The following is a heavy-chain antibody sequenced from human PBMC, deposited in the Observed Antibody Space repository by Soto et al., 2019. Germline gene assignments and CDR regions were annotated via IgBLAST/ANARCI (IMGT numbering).Heavy chain of an antibody. V-gene: IGHV3-21*06. CDR3: ARESEDLTSNFDY. J-gene: IGHJ4*02. Sequence: WSLRLSCAASGFTFTRYSTNWVRQAPGKGLEWVSSISSTTNYIYYGDSMKGRFTISRDNAKNSLYLEMNSLRAEDTAVYYCARESEDLTSNFDYWGQGTLVTVSS. CDR2: ISSTTNYI. CDR1: GFTFTRYS.